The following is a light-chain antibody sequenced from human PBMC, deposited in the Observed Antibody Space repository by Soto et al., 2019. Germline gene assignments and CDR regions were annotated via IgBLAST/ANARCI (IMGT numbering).Light chain of an antibody. CDR3: SSYVGSGTYVV. CDR1: SSDVGTYNL. V-gene: IGLV2-23*01. Sequence: QSALTQPASVSGSPGQSITISCTGTSSDVGTYNLVSWYQQHPGNAPKLMIYDGNKRPSGVSNRFSGSKSGNTASLTISGLQAEDEGDYYCSSYVGSGTYVVFGGGTQLTVL. CDR2: DGN. J-gene: IGLJ2*01.